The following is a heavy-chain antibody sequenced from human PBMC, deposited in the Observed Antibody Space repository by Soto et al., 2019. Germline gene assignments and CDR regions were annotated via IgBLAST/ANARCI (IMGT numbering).Heavy chain of an antibody. CDR1: GFRVRSSH. CDR2: MYSGGDT. V-gene: IGHV3-53*01. J-gene: IGHJ4*02. Sequence: PGGSLRLSCAASGFRVRSSHMSWVRQAPGKGLEWVSIMYSGGDTHYAVSVKGRFTISRDNSKDTLYLQMDSLRAEDTAVYYCALSHTVTTDYWGQGTLVTVSS. D-gene: IGHD4-17*01. CDR3: ALSHTVTTDY.